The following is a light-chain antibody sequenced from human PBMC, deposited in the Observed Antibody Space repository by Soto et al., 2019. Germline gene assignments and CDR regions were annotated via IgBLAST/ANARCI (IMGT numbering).Light chain of an antibody. Sequence: EIVMTQSPATLSVSPGERATRSCRASQNITSNLTWYQQKPGQAPRLLIYGASTRATGIPARLSGSGSGTDFTLTISSLEPEDFAVYYCQQRSNWPPSITFGQGTRLEI. CDR3: QQRSNWPPSIT. J-gene: IGKJ5*01. V-gene: IGKV3-15*01. CDR1: QNITSN. CDR2: GAS.